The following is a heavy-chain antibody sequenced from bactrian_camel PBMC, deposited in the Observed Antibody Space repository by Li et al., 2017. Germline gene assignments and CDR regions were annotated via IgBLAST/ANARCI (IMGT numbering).Heavy chain of an antibody. CDR1: GPFYPTYC. Sequence: HVQLVESGGGSVQTGGSLTLSCAATGPFYPTYCMGWFRQAPGKEREGVAAIDSDGSTSYADSVKGRFTISKDNAKNTLYLQMNSLKPEDTAMYYCAAAEVLRPPDHWTADFGYWGQGTQVTVS. CDR3: AAAEVLRPPDHWTADFGY. D-gene: IGHD1*01. J-gene: IGHJ6*01. V-gene: IGHV3S53*01. CDR2: IDSDGST.